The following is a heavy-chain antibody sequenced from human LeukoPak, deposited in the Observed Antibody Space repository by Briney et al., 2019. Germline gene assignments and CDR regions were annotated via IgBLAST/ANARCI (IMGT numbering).Heavy chain of an antibody. Sequence: ASVKVSCEASGYIFNNYGISWVRQAPGQGLEWMGWISDNNGNTNYAQKLQDRVTMTTDTSTSTAYTELRSLRCDDTAMYYCARDVLEGGCTSTTCYPGSDYWGQGTLVTVSS. CDR2: ISDNNGNT. CDR1: GYIFNNYG. CDR3: ARDVLEGGCTSTTCYPGSDY. V-gene: IGHV1-18*01. J-gene: IGHJ4*02. D-gene: IGHD2-2*01.